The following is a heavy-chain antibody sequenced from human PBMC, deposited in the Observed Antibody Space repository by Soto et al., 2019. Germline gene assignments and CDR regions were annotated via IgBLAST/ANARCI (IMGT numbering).Heavy chain of an antibody. V-gene: IGHV2-70*04. CDR1: AVSLTASETL. Sequence: FAAELGNATRRVRLSLTVAAVSLTASETLLSWSRHPPGKFLEWLARIDWDDEKFYRTSLKRRVTISRDTSKNQVVLTITNMDPVDTANYYRAGRIRRDYCSDSSGQRALATVP. CDR3: AGRIRRDYCSDS. J-gene: IGHJ4*02. CDR2: IDWDDEK. D-gene: IGHD4-17*01.